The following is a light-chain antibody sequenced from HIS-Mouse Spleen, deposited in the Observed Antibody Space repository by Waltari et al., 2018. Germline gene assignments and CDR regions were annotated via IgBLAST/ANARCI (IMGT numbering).Light chain of an antibody. CDR3: AAWDDSLSGYV. CDR2: RNN. CDR1: SSNIGSNY. J-gene: IGLJ1*01. V-gene: IGLV1-47*01. Sequence: QSVLTQPPSASGTPGQRVTISCSGSSSNIGSNYVYWYHQLPGTAPKLLIYRNNQRPSGVPDRFSGSESGTSASLAISGLRSEDEADYYCAAWDDSLSGYVFGTGTKVTVL.